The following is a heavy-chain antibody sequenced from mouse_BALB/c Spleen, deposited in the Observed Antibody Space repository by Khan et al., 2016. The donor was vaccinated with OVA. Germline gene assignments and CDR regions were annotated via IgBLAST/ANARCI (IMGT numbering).Heavy chain of an antibody. CDR3: ARSNSYWYFDV. V-gene: IGHV9-3-1*01. CDR1: RYTFTNYG. Sequence: QIQLVQSGPELKKPGETVKISCKASRYTFTNYGMNWVKQAPGKGLKWMGWINTYTGQPTYADDFKGRFAFSLETSASTAYLQINNLKNEDTATYFCARSNSYWYFDVWGAGTTVTVSS. CDR2: INTYTGQP. J-gene: IGHJ1*01. D-gene: IGHD4-1*02.